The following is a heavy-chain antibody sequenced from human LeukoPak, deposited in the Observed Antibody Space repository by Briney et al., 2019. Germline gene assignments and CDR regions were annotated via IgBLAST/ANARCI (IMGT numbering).Heavy chain of an antibody. J-gene: IGHJ3*02. Sequence: SETLSLTCTVSGGSISSYYWSWIRQPPGKGLEWIGYIYYSGSTNYNPSLKSRVTISVKTSKNQFSLKLSSVTAADTAVYYCARANYYDTSGYSRGAFDIWGQGTMVTVSS. D-gene: IGHD3-22*01. CDR3: ARANYYDTSGYSRGAFDI. CDR2: IYYSGST. V-gene: IGHV4-59*12. CDR1: GGSISSYY.